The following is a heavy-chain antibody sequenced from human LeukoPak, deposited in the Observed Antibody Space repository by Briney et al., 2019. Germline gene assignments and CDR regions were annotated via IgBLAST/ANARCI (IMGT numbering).Heavy chain of an antibody. J-gene: IGHJ4*02. D-gene: IGHD1-26*01. CDR3: ARGGPGSCFDY. CDR1: GFTFSSYW. V-gene: IGHV3-74*01. Sequence: GGSLRLSCAASGFTFSSYWMHWLRQAPGKGLVWFSRINSDGSSTSYADSVKGRFTISRVNAKSTLYLQMNSLRAEDTAVYYCARGGPGSCFDYWGQGTLVTVSS. CDR2: INSDGSST.